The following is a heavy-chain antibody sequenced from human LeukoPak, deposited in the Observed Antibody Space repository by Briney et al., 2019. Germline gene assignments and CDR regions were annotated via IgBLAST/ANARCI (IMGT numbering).Heavy chain of an antibody. J-gene: IGHJ4*02. V-gene: IGHV1-69*02. D-gene: IGHD3-22*01. CDR3: ARNYYDSSGYYLVEYYFDY. CDR2: IIPILGKP. Sequence: ASVTVSCTASGGTFSNYTISWVRQAPGQGLEWLGRIIPILGKPNYARKFQGRVTITADKSTSTAYMELSSLRSEDTAVYFCARNYYDSSGYYLVEYYFDYWGQGTLVTVSS. CDR1: GGTFSNYT.